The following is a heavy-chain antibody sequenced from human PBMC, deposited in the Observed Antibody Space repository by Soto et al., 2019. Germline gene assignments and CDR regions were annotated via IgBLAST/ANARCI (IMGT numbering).Heavy chain of an antibody. J-gene: IGHJ4*02. D-gene: IGHD6-19*01. Sequence: ETLSLTCTVSGGSISSYWMHWVRQAPGKGLVWVSRINSDGSSTSYADSVKGRFTISRDNAKNTLYLQMNSLRAEDTAVYYCARSGYSSGWYYYWGQGTLVTVSS. CDR3: ARSGYSSGWYYY. CDR2: INSDGSST. V-gene: IGHV3-74*01. CDR1: GGSISSYW.